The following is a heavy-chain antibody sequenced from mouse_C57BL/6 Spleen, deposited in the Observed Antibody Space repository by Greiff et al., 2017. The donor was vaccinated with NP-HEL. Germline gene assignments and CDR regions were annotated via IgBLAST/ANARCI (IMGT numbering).Heavy chain of an antibody. V-gene: IGHV1-55*01. D-gene: IGHD1-1*01. J-gene: IGHJ1*03. CDR2: IYPGSGST. Sequence: VQLQQPGAELVKPGASVKMSCKASGYTFTSYWITWVKQRPGQGLAWIGDIYPGSGSTNYNEKFKSKATLPVDTSSSTAYMQLSSLTSEDSAVYYCARRNYGSSLGGYFDVWGTGTTVTVSS. CDR1: GYTFTSYW. CDR3: ARRNYGSSLGGYFDV.